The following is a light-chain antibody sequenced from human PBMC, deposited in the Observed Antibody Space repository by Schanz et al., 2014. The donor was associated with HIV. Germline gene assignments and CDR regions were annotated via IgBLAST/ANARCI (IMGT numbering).Light chain of an antibody. CDR1: QSVSTTY. J-gene: IGKJ4*01. CDR3: QQYGSSPRT. CDR2: ATS. Sequence: VLTQSPGTLSLSPGERATLSCRASQSVSTTYLAWYQHKPGQAPRLVIYATSTRAAGIPDRFSGTGSGTDFTLTISRLEPEDFAVYYCQQYGSSPRTFGGGTKVEIK. V-gene: IGKV3-20*01.